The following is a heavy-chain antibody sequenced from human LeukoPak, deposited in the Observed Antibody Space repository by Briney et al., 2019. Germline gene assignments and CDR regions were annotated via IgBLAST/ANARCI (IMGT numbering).Heavy chain of an antibody. CDR2: IYYSGST. Sequence: PSETLSLTCTVSGGSISSYYWSWIRQPPGKGLEWIGYIYYSGSTNYNPSLKSRVTISVDTSKNQFSLKLSSVTAADTAVYYCARGFETYYDYVWGSYRYWFDPWGQGTPVTVSS. V-gene: IGHV4-59*01. CDR1: GGSISSYY. D-gene: IGHD3-16*02. J-gene: IGHJ5*02. CDR3: ARGFETYYDYVWGSYRYWFDP.